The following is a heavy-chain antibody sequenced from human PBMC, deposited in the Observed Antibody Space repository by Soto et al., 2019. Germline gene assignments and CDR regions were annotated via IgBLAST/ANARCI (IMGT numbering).Heavy chain of an antibody. D-gene: IGHD1-1*01. V-gene: IGHV3-48*01. CDR1: GFTFSSYS. J-gene: IGHJ4*02. CDR2: ISSSGASI. Sequence: EVQLVESGGGLVQPGGSLRLPCAASGFTFSSYSMNWVRQAPEKGLEWLSYISSSGASISYRDSVRGRFTISRDNAKNSLYLQMDSLGAEDTAVYYCARSRYNDYWGQGSLVTVSS. CDR3: ARSRYNDY.